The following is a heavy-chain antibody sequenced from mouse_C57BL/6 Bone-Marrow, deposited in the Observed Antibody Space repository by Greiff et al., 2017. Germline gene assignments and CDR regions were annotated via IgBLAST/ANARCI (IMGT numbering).Heavy chain of an antibody. J-gene: IGHJ4*01. CDR3: TTGGSNFSMDY. Sequence: QVQLQQSGAELARPGASVKLSCKASGYTFTSYGISWVKQRTGQGLEWIGEIYPRSGNTYYNEKFKGKATLTADKSSSTAYMELRSLTSEDTAVYYCTTGGSNFSMDYWGQGTSVTVSS. V-gene: IGHV1-81*01. D-gene: IGHD2-5*01. CDR2: IYPRSGNT. CDR1: GYTFTSYG.